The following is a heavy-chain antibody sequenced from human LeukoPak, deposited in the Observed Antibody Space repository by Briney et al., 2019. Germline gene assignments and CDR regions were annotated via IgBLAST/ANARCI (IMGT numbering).Heavy chain of an antibody. J-gene: IGHJ4*02. D-gene: IGHD3-10*01. Sequence: SGTLSLTCTVSGGSISSYFWSWIRQPSGKGLEWIGYLYYSGSTNYNYNPSLKSRVTLSVDTSKNHFSLKLNSVTAADTAVYYCARAYNYGSGSYSAFGNWGQGTLVTVSS. V-gene: IGHV4-59*01. CDR1: GGSISSYF. CDR3: ARAYNYGSGSYSAFGN. CDR2: LYYSGST.